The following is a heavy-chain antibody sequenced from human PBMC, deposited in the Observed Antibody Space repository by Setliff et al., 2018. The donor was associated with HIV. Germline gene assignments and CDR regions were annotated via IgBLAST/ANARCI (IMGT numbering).Heavy chain of an antibody. J-gene: IGHJ4*02. Sequence: SGPTLVNPTQTLTLTCTFSGFSLNTNGVGVGWIRQPPGKALEWLAFIYWNNNKHYSTSLKSRLTVTKDTSKNRVVFTMTNMDPVDTATYYCAYSGRQLRGPYFDFWGQGTPVTVSS. CDR1: GFSLNTNGVG. CDR2: IYWNNNK. CDR3: AYSGRQLRGPYFDF. D-gene: IGHD1-1*01. V-gene: IGHV2-5*01.